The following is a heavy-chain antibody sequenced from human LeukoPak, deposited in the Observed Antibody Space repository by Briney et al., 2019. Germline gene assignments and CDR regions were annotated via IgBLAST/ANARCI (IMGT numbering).Heavy chain of an antibody. CDR3: ARGYGGNYFDY. CDR2: INHSGST. D-gene: IGHD4-23*01. CDR1: GGSFSGYY. J-gene: IGHJ4*02. Sequence: PSETLSLTCAVYGGSFSGYYWSWTRQPPGKGLEWIGEINHSGSTNYNPSLKSRVTISVDTSKNQFSLKLSSVTAADTAVYYCARGYGGNYFDYWGQGTLVTVSS. V-gene: IGHV4-34*01.